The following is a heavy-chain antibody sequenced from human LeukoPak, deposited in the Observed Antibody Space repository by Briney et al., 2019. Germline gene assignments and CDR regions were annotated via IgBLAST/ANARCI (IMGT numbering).Heavy chain of an antibody. CDR1: GYTFTSYD. J-gene: IGHJ6*03. CDR2: MNSNSGNT. CDR3: ARIPPMVRGGAGCMDV. V-gene: IGHV1-8*01. D-gene: IGHD3-10*01. Sequence: ASVKVSCKASGYTFTSYDINWVRQATGQGLEWMGWMNSNSGNTGYAQKFQGRVTMTRNTSISTAYMELSSLRSEDTAVYYCARIPPMVRGGAGCMDVWGKGTTVTISS.